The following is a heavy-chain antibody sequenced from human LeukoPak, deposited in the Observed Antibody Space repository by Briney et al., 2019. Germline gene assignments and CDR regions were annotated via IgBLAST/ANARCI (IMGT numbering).Heavy chain of an antibody. CDR3: AKDSNSGYVSVGPNY. Sequence: GGSLRLSCQTSGFVFSNYGMHWVRQGPGKGLEWVAFVRYDGSNEYYADSVKGRFTISRDNSRNTLYLQMNSLRAEDTGVYSCAKDSNSGYVSVGPNYWGLGTLVTV. CDR1: GFVFSNYG. V-gene: IGHV3-30*02. CDR2: VRYDGSNE. D-gene: IGHD5-12*01. J-gene: IGHJ4*02.